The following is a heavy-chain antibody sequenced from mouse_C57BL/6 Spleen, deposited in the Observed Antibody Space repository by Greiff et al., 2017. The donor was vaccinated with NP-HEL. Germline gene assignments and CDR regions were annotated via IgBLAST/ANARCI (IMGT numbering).Heavy chain of an antibody. CDR3: ARQITTVVATWYFDV. V-gene: IGHV5-9*01. Sequence: DVMLVESGGGLVKPGGSLKLSCAASGFTFSSYTMSWVRQTPEKRLEWVATISGGGGNTYYPDSVKGRFTISRDNAKNTLYLQMSSLRSEDTALYYCARQITTVVATWYFDVWGTGTTVTVSS. J-gene: IGHJ1*03. D-gene: IGHD1-1*01. CDR2: ISGGGGNT. CDR1: GFTFSSYT.